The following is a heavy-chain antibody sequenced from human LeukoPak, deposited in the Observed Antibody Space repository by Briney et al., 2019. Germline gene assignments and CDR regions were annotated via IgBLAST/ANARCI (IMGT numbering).Heavy chain of an antibody. D-gene: IGHD6-6*01. Sequence: SETLSLTCTVSGGSISSHYWNWIRQSPGKGLEWIGYIYYSGSTNYNPSLKSRVTMSVDTSKNQFSLKLSSVTAADTAVYYCARDRWEQLVYYGMDVWGPGSTVTVSS. CDR1: GGSISSHY. CDR3: ARDRWEQLVYYGMDV. V-gene: IGHV4-59*08. J-gene: IGHJ6*02. CDR2: IYYSGST.